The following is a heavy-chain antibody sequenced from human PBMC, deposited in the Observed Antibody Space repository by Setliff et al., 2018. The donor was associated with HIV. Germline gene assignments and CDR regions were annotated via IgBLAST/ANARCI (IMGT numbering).Heavy chain of an antibody. V-gene: IGHV4-4*02. CDR3: ARGREVIRDTYYSYFYMDV. J-gene: IGHJ6*04. CDR1: GASVSSGNW. D-gene: IGHD3-22*01. CDR2: IFHTGST. Sequence: KTSETLSLTCAVSGASVSSGNWWSWVRQSPGKGLEWIGEIFHTGSTNYNPSLKSRVTISVDTSKNHFSLNVSSLTAADTAVYYCARGREVIRDTYYSYFYMDVWSRGTAVTVSS.